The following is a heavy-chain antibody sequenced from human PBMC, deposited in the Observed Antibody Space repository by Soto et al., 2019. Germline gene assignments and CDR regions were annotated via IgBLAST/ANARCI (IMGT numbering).Heavy chain of an antibody. D-gene: IGHD2-8*01. CDR1: GFTFTTYT. Sequence: EVLLVESGGGLVKPGESLRLSCAASGFTFTTYTMTWVRQAPGKGLEWVSVISSRSGSSKYYADSVKGRFTISRDNAKNSLYPQTNSLRADDTATYYCARKGVSNLDYWGQGTLVTVSS. CDR2: ISSRSGSSK. CDR3: ARKGVSNLDY. V-gene: IGHV3-21*04. J-gene: IGHJ4*02.